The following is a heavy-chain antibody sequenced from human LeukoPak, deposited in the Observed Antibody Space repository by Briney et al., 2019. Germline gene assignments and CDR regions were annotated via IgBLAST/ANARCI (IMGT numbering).Heavy chain of an antibody. V-gene: IGHV5-51*01. CDR1: GYTFSSYW. CDR3: ARQTGDAFDI. J-gene: IGHJ3*02. Sequence: GESLKISRKGSGYTFSSYWIAWVRQMPGKGLECMGIIYPGDSEIRYSPSFQGQVTISVDKSISTAYLQWSSLKASDTAIYYCARQTGDAFDIWGQGTMVTVSS. CDR2: IYPGDSEI.